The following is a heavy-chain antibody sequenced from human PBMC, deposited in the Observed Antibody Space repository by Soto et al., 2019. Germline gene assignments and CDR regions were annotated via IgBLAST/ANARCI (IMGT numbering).Heavy chain of an antibody. D-gene: IGHD3-3*01. CDR3: ARRAHYDLDV. CDR2: IYYSGST. V-gene: IGHV4-59*01. J-gene: IGHJ6*04. Sequence: SETLSLTCTVSGGSISSYYWSWIRQPPGKGLEWIGYIYYSGSTNYNPSLKSRVTISVDTSKNQFSLKLSSVTAADTAVYYCARRAHYDLDVWGIGTTLTVSS. CDR1: GGSISSYY.